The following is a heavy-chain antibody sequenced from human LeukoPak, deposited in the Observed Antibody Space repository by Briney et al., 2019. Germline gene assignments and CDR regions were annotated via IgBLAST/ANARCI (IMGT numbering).Heavy chain of an antibody. J-gene: IGHJ6*03. V-gene: IGHV4-39*01. Sequence: SETLSLTCSVSGDSITGYYWGWIRQPPGKGLEWIGTIYYSGSTYYNPSLTSRVTISVDTSKNQFSLKLSSVTAADTAVYYCARHKDYYYSYMDVWGKGTTVTISS. CDR1: GDSITGYY. CDR2: IYYSGST. CDR3: ARHKDYYYSYMDV.